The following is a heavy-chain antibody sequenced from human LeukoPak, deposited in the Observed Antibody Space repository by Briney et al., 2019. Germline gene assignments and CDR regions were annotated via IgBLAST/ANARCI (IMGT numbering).Heavy chain of an antibody. CDR1: GYSFIDYY. CDR2: INPNSGDT. V-gene: IGHV1-2*06. D-gene: IGHD2-15*01. CDR3: ARDLPDCSGGSCSYFYYYMDV. Sequence: ASVKVSCKAAGYSFIDYYMHWVRQAPGQGLEWMGRINPNSGDTNYAQKFQGRVTVTRDTSISTAYMELSRLRSDDTAVYYCARDLPDCSGGSCSYFYYYMDVWGKGTTVTVPS. J-gene: IGHJ6*03.